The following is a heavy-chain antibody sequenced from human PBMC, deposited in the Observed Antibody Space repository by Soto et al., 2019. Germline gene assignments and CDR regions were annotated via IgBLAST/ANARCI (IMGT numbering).Heavy chain of an antibody. CDR1: VFTVISNY. D-gene: IGHD3-16*01. CDR2: IYSGGST. Sequence: GGSLRLSCAASVFTVISNYMSWVRQAPGKGLEWVSVIYSGGSTYYADSVKGRFTISRDNSKNTLYLQMNSLRAEDTAVYYCARGQGVLGFDPWGQGTLVTVSS. J-gene: IGHJ5*02. CDR3: ARGQGVLGFDP. V-gene: IGHV3-53*01.